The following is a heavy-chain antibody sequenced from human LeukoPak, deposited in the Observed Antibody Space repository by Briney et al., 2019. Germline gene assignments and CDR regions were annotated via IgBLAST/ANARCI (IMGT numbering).Heavy chain of an antibody. V-gene: IGHV3-23*01. CDR2: IGNTVDKT. CDR3: ARSILFDN. Sequence: GGSLRLSCAASGFTFSSYAMSWVRQAPGKGLEWVSAIGNTVDKTHYAASVKGRFTISRDNSKNTLYLQMNSLRAEDTAVYYCARSILFDNWGQGTLVTVSS. J-gene: IGHJ4*02. CDR1: GFTFSSYA.